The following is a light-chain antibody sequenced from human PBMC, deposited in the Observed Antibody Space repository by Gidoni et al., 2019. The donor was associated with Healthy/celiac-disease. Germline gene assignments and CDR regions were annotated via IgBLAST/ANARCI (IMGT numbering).Light chain of an antibody. CDR2: GNS. CDR1: SSNIGAGYD. CDR3: QSYDSSLSGSGV. Sequence: QSVLRQPPSVSGAPGQRVTISCTGSSSNIGAGYDVHWYQQLPGTAPNLLIYGNSNRPSGVPDRFSGSKSGTSASLAITGLQAEDEADYYCQSYDSSLSGSGVFGGGTKLTVL. J-gene: IGLJ2*01. V-gene: IGLV1-40*01.